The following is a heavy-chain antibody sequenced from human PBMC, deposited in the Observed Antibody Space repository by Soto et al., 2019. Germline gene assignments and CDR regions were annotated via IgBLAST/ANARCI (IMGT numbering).Heavy chain of an antibody. V-gene: IGHV1-46*01. CDR3: ARAAIFGVVVDY. J-gene: IGHJ4*02. CDR2: INPSGGST. Sequence: ASVKVSCKASGYTFTSYYMHWVRQAPGQGLEWMGIINPSGGSTSYAQKFQGRATMTRDTSTSTVYMELSSLRSEDTAVYYCARAAIFGVVVDYWGQGTLVPVTS. CDR1: GYTFTSYY. D-gene: IGHD3-3*01.